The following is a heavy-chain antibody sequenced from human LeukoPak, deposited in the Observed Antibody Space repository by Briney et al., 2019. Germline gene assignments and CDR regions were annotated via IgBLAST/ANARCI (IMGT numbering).Heavy chain of an antibody. J-gene: IGHJ4*02. V-gene: IGHV1-69*06. Sequence: SVKVSCKAPGDTLTTYAISWVRQAPGHGLEWMGGIIPIFGTPNYAQKFQGRVTITADKSTNTAHMELSRLESGDTAVYYCARDLGSGSLHYWGQGTLVTVSS. CDR2: IIPIFGTP. CDR1: GDTLTTYA. D-gene: IGHD1-26*01. CDR3: ARDLGSGSLHY.